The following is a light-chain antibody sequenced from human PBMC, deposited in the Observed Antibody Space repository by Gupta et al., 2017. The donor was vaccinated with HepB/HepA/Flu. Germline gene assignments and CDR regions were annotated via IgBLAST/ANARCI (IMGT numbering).Light chain of an antibody. J-gene: IGKJ1*01. CDR1: QSVSSN. V-gene: IGKV3-15*01. CDR3: QQYNNWPPEGT. Sequence: EIVMTQSPATLSVSPGERATLSCRASQSVSSNLAWYQQKPGQAPRLLIYGASTRATGIPARFSGSGSGTEFTLTISSRHSEDFAVYYCQQYNNWPPEGTFGQGTKVEIK. CDR2: GAS.